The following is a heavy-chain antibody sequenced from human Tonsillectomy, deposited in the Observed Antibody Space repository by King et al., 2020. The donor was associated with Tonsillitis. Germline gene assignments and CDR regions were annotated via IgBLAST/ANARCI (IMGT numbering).Heavy chain of an antibody. J-gene: IGHJ6*02. V-gene: IGHV3-23*04. CDR2: ISGSGGST. Sequence: VQLVESGGGLVQPGGSLRLSCAASGFTFSSYAMSCVRQAPGKGLEWVSAISGSGGSTYYADSVNGRFPISRDNSKNTLYLQMNSLRAEDTAVYYCAKDRGSTNWLYYYYYGMDVWGQGTTVTVSS. D-gene: IGHD2-2*01. CDR3: AKDRGSTNWLYYYYYGMDV. CDR1: GFTFSSYA.